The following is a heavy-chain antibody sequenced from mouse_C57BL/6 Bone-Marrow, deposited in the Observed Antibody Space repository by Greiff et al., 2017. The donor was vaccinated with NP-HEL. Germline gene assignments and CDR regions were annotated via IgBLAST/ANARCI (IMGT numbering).Heavy chain of an antibody. D-gene: IGHD1-1*01. V-gene: IGHV1-81*01. CDR2: IYPRSGNT. J-gene: IGHJ4*01. CDR3: AREGTVVARAMDY. Sequence: VQLQQSGAELARPGASVKLSCKASGYTFTSYGISWVKQSTGQGLEWIGEIYPRSGNTYYNEKFKGKATLTAHKSSSTAYMELRSLTSEDSAVYFCAREGTVVARAMDYWGQGTSVTVSS. CDR1: GYTFTSYG.